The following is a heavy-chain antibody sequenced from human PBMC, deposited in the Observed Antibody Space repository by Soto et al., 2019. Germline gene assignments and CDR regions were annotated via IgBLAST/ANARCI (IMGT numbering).Heavy chain of an antibody. CDR3: ARGLILWFGESFDP. Sequence: SETLSLTCTVSGGSISSGGYYWSWIRQHPGKGLEWIGYIYYSGSTYYNPSLKSRVTISVDTSKNQFSLKLSSVTAADTAVYYCARGLILWFGESFDPWGQGTLVTVSS. D-gene: IGHD3-10*01. J-gene: IGHJ5*02. CDR2: IYYSGST. CDR1: GGSISSGGYY. V-gene: IGHV4-31*03.